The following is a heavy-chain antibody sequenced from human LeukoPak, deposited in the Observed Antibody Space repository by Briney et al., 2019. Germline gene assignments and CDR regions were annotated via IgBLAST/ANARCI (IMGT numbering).Heavy chain of an antibody. CDR1: GGTFSSYA. D-gene: IGHD6-13*01. CDR2: IIPIFGTA. J-gene: IGHJ4*02. V-gene: IGHV1-69*05. Sequence: ASVKVSCKASGGTFSSYAISWVRQAPGQGLEWMGGIIPIFGTANYAQKFQGRVTMTRDTSTSTVYMELSSLRSEDTAVYYCAVYSSSWYSYWGQGTLVTVSS. CDR3: AVYSSSWYSY.